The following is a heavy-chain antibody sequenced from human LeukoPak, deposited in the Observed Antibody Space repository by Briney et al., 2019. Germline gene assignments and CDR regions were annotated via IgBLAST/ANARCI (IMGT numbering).Heavy chain of an antibody. D-gene: IGHD5-18*01. CDR1: GFTFSSYE. J-gene: IGHJ3*02. Sequence: GGSLRLSCAASGFTFSSYEMNWVRQAPGKGLEWVSYISSSGSTIYYADSVKGRFTISRDNAKNSLYLQMNSLRAEDTAVYYCAREGYSDAFDIWAKGQWSPSLQ. V-gene: IGHV3-48*03. CDR2: ISSSGSTI. CDR3: AREGYSDAFDI.